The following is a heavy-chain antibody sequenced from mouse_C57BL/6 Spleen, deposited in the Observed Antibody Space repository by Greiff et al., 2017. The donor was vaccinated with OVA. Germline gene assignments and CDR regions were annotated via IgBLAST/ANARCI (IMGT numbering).Heavy chain of an antibody. D-gene: IGHD2-10*02. V-gene: IGHV1-19*01. CDR3: ARVEYGNYRDYFDY. J-gene: IGHJ2*01. CDR1: GYTFTDYY. CDR2: INPYNGGT. Sequence: EVQLQESGPVLVKPGASVKMSCKASGYTFTDYYMNWVKQSHGKSLEWIGVINPYNGGTSYNQKFKGKATLTVDKSSSTAYMELNSLTSEDSAVYYCARVEYGNYRDYFDYWGQGTTLTVSS.